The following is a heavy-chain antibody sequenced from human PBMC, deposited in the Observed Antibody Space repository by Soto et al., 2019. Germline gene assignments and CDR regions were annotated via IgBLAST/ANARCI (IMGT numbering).Heavy chain of an antibody. V-gene: IGHV1-18*04. CDR3: AKLKTTVHGNYFDY. CDR2: ISIYNDDT. Sequence: VASVKVSCKSSGHTYSTFGVTWVRQAPGQGLEWMGWISIYNDDTNYSQKFQGRVTMTADTSTSTAYLELRSLRSDDTAVYYCAKLKTTVHGNYFDYWGQGTLVTVSS. J-gene: IGHJ4*02. D-gene: IGHD4-17*01. CDR1: GHTYSTFG.